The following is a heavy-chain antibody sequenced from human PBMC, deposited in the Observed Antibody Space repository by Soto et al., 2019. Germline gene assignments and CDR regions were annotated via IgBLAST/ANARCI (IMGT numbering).Heavy chain of an antibody. CDR2: IYYSGST. CDR3: ARVGGFGATTIDY. D-gene: IGHD3-10*01. CDR1: GGSISSGGYS. J-gene: IGHJ4*02. V-gene: IGHV4-30-4*08. Sequence: SETLSLTCAVSGGSISSGGYSWSWIRQPPGKGLEWIGYIYYSGSTYYNPSLKSRVTISVDTSKNQFSLKLSSVTAADTAVYYCARVGGFGATTIDYWGQGALVTVSS.